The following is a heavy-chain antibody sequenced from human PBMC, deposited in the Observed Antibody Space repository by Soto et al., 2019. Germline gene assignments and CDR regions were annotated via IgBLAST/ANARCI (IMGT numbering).Heavy chain of an antibody. D-gene: IGHD2-15*01. J-gene: IGHJ4*02. Sequence: SETLSLTCTVSGGSISSGGYYWSWIRQHPGKGLVWIGYIYYSGSTYYNPSLKSRVTISVDTSKNQFSLKLSSVTAADTAVYYCASTYCSGGSCRYYFDYWGQGTLVTVSS. V-gene: IGHV4-31*03. CDR1: GGSISSGGYY. CDR3: ASTYCSGGSCRYYFDY. CDR2: IYYSGST.